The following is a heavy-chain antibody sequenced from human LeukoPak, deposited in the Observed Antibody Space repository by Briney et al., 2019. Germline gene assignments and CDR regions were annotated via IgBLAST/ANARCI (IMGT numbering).Heavy chain of an antibody. CDR1: GCSINSVY. Sequence: PSETLSLTCTVSGCSINSVYWSWIRQPPGKGLEWIAYIYYSGTTSYNPSLKSRVTISVDTSKNQFSLKLTSVTAADTAVYYCASQHWGSNYFDYWGQGALVTVSS. CDR3: ASQHWGSNYFDY. CDR2: IYYSGTT. J-gene: IGHJ4*02. V-gene: IGHV4-59*01. D-gene: IGHD7-27*01.